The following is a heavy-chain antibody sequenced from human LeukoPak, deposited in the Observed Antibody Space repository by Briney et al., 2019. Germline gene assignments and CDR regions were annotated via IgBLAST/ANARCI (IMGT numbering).Heavy chain of an antibody. CDR3: ARRYCSSTSCYPFDY. Sequence: ASVTVSCTASGYTFTSYGISWVRQAPGQGLEWMGWISAYNGNTNYAQKLQGRVTMTTDTSTSTAYMELSRLRSDDTAVYYCARRYCSSTSCYPFDYWGQGTLVTVSS. CDR1: GYTFTSYG. D-gene: IGHD2-2*01. J-gene: IGHJ4*02. V-gene: IGHV1-18*01. CDR2: ISAYNGNT.